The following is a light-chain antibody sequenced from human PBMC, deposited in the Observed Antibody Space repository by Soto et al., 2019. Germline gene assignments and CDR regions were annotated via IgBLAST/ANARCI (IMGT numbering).Light chain of an antibody. CDR2: DSS. Sequence: EIVMAQSPATLSVSPGETAILSCRASQNIGSNLAWYQQRPGQAPRLLIFDSSNRATGVPVRFSGSGSGTVFTLTIGSLEPEDSAVYYCQQRKNWPPITFGQGTRLEIK. J-gene: IGKJ5*01. V-gene: IGKV3-11*01. CDR3: QQRKNWPPIT. CDR1: QNIGSN.